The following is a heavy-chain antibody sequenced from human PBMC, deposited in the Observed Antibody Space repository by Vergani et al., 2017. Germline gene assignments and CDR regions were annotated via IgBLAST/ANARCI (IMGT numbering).Heavy chain of an antibody. D-gene: IGHD1-26*01. CDR1: GYILSPYD. CDR2: FTGGGGST. J-gene: IGHJ4*02. CDR3: VKDAGSYENFFDS. V-gene: IGHV3-23*01. Sequence: EVQLLESGGILKQPGGSVRLPRAASGYILSPYDMHWVRQAPGKGLESFSAFTGGGGSTYYSDSFKGRFIISRDNSRDTLYLQMNSLRPEDTATYYCVKDAGSYENFFDSWGQGTLVTVSS.